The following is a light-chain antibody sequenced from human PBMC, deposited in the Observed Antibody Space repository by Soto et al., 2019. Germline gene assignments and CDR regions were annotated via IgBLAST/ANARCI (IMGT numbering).Light chain of an antibody. CDR3: CSYARSSTYV. CDR1: SSDVGSYNL. J-gene: IGLJ1*01. V-gene: IGLV2-23*01. Sequence: QSALTQPASVSGSPGQSITISCTGTSSDVGSYNLVSWYQQHPGKAPKLMIYEGSKRPSRVSNRFSGSKSGNTASLTISGLQAEDEADYYCCSYARSSTYVFGTGTKVTVL. CDR2: EGS.